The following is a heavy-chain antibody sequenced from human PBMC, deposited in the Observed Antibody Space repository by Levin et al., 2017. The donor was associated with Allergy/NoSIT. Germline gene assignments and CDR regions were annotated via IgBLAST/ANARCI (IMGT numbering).Heavy chain of an antibody. D-gene: IGHD5-24*01. CDR3: AREGATITALGF. Sequence: NTSETLSLTCSVSGGSISTYYWSWIRQPPGKGLEWIGYIHDTWSPHYSPSLKGRVTISLDKANNQFSLKLNSVTAADTAVYYCAREGATITALGFWGQGTLVMVSS. CDR2: IHDTWSP. J-gene: IGHJ4*02. V-gene: IGHV4-59*01. CDR1: GGSISTYY.